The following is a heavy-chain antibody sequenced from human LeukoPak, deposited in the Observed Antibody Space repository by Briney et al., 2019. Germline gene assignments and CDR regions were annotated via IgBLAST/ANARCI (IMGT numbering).Heavy chain of an antibody. CDR3: ARDRDWASDY. V-gene: IGHV3-48*02. CDR2: IRSTDGAI. CDR1: GFTFRLYS. D-gene: IGHD3-9*01. Sequence: GGSLRLSCAASGFTFRLYSMNWVRQAPGKGLEWLSYIRSTDGAIAYADSVKGRFTISRDDAKNSLYLQMNSLRDEDTAVYYCARDRDWASDYWGQGTLVTVSS. J-gene: IGHJ4*02.